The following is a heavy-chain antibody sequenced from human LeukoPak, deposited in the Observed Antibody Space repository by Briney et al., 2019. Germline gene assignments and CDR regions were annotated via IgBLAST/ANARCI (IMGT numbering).Heavy chain of an antibody. CDR1: GYSFTTYD. D-gene: IGHD3-10*01. CDR2: MNPNSGNT. J-gene: IGHJ3*02. Sequence: GASVKVSCKASGYSFTTYDINWVRQATGQGLEWMGWMNPNSGNTGYAQKFQGRVTITRNTSINTAYMELSSLRSEDTAVYYCARGGGSGSLDAFDIWGQGTMVTVSS. V-gene: IGHV1-8*03. CDR3: ARGGGSGSLDAFDI.